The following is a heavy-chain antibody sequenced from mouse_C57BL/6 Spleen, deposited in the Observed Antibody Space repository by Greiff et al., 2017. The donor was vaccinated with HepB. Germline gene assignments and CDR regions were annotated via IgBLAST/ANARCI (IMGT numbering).Heavy chain of an antibody. CDR2: INPGSGGT. CDR3: ARLDSNSDFDY. J-gene: IGHJ2*01. V-gene: IGHV1-54*01. Sequence: VQLQESGAELVRPGTSVKVSCKASGYAFTNYLIEWVKQRPGQGLEWIGVINPGSGGTNYNEKFKGKATLTADKSSSTAYMQLSSLTSEDSAVYFCARLDSNSDFDYWGQGTTLTVSS. D-gene: IGHD2-5*01. CDR1: GYAFTNYL.